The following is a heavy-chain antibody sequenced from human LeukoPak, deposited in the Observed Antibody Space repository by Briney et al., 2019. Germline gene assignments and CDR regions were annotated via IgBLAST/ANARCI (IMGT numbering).Heavy chain of an antibody. CDR2: INHSGTT. J-gene: IGHJ4*01. V-gene: IGHV4-34*01. Sequence: SETLSLTCAVYGGSFSGYYWSWIRQPPGKGLEWIGEINHSGTTNYNPSLKSRVTISVDTSKNQFSLKLSSVTAADTAVYYCVRGERSGTHYVVTDYFDYWGHGNLVTVSS. CDR3: VRGERSGTHYVVTDYFDY. D-gene: IGHD1-26*01. CDR1: GGSFSGYY.